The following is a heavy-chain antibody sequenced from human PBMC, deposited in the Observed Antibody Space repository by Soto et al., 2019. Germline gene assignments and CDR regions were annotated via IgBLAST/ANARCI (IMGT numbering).Heavy chain of an antibody. CDR1: GYTFTSYA. J-gene: IGHJ4*02. D-gene: IGHD4-17*01. Sequence: QVQLVQSGAEVKKPGASVKVSCKASGYTFTSYAMHWVRQAPGQRLEWMGWINAGNGNTKYSQKFQGRVTITRDTSASTAYMELSSLRSEDTAVYSCARGRVGYGDYLSWGQGTLVTVSS. CDR3: ARGRVGYGDYLS. CDR2: INAGNGNT. V-gene: IGHV1-3*01.